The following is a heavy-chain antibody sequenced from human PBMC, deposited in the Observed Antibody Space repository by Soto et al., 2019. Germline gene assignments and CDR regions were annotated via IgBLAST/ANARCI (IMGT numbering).Heavy chain of an antibody. D-gene: IGHD3-3*01. CDR1: GGSFSSSSYY. J-gene: IGHJ6*02. Sequence: TLSLTCTVSGGSFSSSSYYWSWIRQHPGKGLEWIGYIYYSGSTYYNPSLKSRVTISVDTSKNQFSLKLSSVTAADTAVYYCARDVSLRYYYFWSGYYDYYGMDVWGQGNTVTVSS. CDR2: IYYSGST. CDR3: ARDVSLRYYYFWSGYYDYYGMDV. V-gene: IGHV4-31*03.